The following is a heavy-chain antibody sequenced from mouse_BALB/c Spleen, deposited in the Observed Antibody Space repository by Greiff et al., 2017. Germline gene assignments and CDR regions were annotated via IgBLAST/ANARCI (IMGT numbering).Heavy chain of an antibody. J-gene: IGHJ2*01. CDR1: GFAFSSYD. D-gene: IGHD2-1*01. V-gene: IGHV5-12-1*01. Sequence: EVKLMESGGGLVKPGGSLKLSCAASGFAFSSYDMSWVRQTPEKRLEWVAYISSGGGSTYYPDTVKGRFIISRDNAKNTLYLQMSSLKSEDTAMYYCATRGGYGNYVYWGQGTTLTVSS. CDR3: ATRGGYGNYVY. CDR2: ISSGGGST.